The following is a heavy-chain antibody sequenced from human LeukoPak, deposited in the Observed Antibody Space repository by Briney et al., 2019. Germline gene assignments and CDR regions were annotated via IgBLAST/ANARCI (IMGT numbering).Heavy chain of an antibody. V-gene: IGHV3-66*04. D-gene: IGHD5-18*01. CDR1: GFTVSRNY. Sequence: GGSLRLSCAASGFTVSRNYMSWVRQAPGKGLEWVSVIYSGGSTYYADSVKGRFTISRDNAKNSLYLQMNSLRAEDTAVYYCARPRYIYGYGFDYWGQGTLVTVSS. CDR3: ARPRYIYGYGFDY. CDR2: IYSGGST. J-gene: IGHJ4*02.